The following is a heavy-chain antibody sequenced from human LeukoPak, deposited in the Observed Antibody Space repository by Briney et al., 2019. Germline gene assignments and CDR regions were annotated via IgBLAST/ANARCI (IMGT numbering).Heavy chain of an antibody. J-gene: IGHJ6*04. CDR2: INHSGST. D-gene: IGHD1/OR15-1a*01. CDR3: ARGLPNRRYYYYYGMDV. V-gene: IGHV4-34*01. Sequence: SETLSLTCTVSGGSISSYYWSWIRQPPGKGLEWIGEINHSGSTNYNPSLKSRVTISVDTSKNQFSLKLSSVTAADTAVYYCARGLPNRRYYYYYGMDVWGKGTTVTVSS. CDR1: GGSISSYY.